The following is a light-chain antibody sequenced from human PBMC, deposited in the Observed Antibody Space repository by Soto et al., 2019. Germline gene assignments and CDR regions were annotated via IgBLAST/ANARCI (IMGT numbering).Light chain of an antibody. CDR3: VVCDNRMTAWV. V-gene: IGLV1-47*01. CDR2: RDG. J-gene: IGLJ3*02. Sequence: QSVLTQPPSASGTPGQSLTISCSGGYSNIGSHYVYWYQHFPGTAPRLLIFRDGQRPSGVPARFFGSKYDTSASLASTVLRSGDEARYCCVVCDNRMTAWVCRGGTQLTVL. CDR1: YSNIGSHY.